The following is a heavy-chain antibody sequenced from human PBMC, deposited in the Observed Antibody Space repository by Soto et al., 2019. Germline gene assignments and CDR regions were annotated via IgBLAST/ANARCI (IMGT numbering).Heavy chain of an antibody. Sequence: ASVKVSCKASGYIFSDYGINWVRLAPGQGLEWMGWIIPYNDNTKYAANFQGRVTLTTDTSTNTFYLKLRSLTPDDPAVYYCARSAGRWYSYFQHWGQGTLVTVSS. V-gene: IGHV1-18*01. CDR2: IIPYNDNT. CDR1: GYIFSDYG. D-gene: IGHD6-13*01. J-gene: IGHJ1*01. CDR3: ARSAGRWYSYFQH.